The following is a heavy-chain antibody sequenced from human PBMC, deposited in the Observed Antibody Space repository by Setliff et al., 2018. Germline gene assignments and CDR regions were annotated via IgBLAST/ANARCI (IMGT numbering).Heavy chain of an antibody. CDR2: IYYSGST. CDR1: GGSISSSSYY. D-gene: IGHD3-9*01. J-gene: IGHJ4*02. CDR3: ARRGQGFNNPFDY. V-gene: IGHV4-39*01. Sequence: SETLSLTCTVSGGSISSSSYYWGWIRQPPGKGLEWIGSIYYSGSTYYNPSLKSRVTISVDTSKNQFSLKLSSVTAADTTVYHCARRGQGFNNPFDYWGQRTLVTVSS.